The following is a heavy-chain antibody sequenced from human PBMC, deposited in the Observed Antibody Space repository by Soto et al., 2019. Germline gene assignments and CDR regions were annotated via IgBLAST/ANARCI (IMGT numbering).Heavy chain of an antibody. D-gene: IGHD3-9*01. J-gene: IGHJ5*02. V-gene: IGHV2-5*02. Sequence: SGPTLVQPTETLTLTCTLSGFSLTTRGVGVGWIRQPPGKALEWLALLYWDDDKRYSPSLQSRLTVTKDTSKNQVVLTMTNMDPVDTATYYCAHSSYDILSAQSWFDPWGQGTLVTVSS. CDR1: GFSLTTRGVG. CDR2: LYWDDDK. CDR3: AHSSYDILSAQSWFDP.